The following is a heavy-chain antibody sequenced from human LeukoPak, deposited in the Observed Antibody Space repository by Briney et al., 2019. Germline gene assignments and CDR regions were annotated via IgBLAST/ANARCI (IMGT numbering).Heavy chain of an antibody. CDR1: GYSISSGGYS. Sequence: NPSETLSLTCTVSGYSISSGGYSWSWLRQPPGTGLEWIGYIYYTGSTYYNPSLKSRVTISVDTSKNQFSLRLSSVTAADTTVYYCARAHGGLYYFDYWGQGTLVTVSS. V-gene: IGHV4-30-4*07. CDR2: IYYTGST. CDR3: ARAHGGLYYFDY. D-gene: IGHD3-16*01. J-gene: IGHJ4*02.